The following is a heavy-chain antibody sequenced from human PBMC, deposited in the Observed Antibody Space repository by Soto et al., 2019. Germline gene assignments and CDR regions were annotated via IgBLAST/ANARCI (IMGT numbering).Heavy chain of an antibody. V-gene: IGHV4-34*01. CDR3: ARGQGRWLRLCYFDY. CDR2: INHSGST. D-gene: IGHD5-12*01. Sequence: QVQLQQWGAGLLKPSETLSLTCAVYGGSFSGYYWSWIRQPPGKGLEWIGEINHSGSTNYNPSLKSRVTISVDTSKNQFSLTLSSVTAADTAVYYCARGQGRWLRLCYFDYWGQGTLVTVSS. CDR1: GGSFSGYY. J-gene: IGHJ4*02.